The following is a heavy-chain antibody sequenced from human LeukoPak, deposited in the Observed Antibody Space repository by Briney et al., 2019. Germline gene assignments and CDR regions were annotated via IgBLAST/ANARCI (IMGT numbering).Heavy chain of an antibody. Sequence: GGSLRLSCAASVFTFDDHAMHWVRQAPGKGLEWGSFISGDGGSTYYADSVKGRFTISRDNSKNSLYLQMNSLRTEDTALYYCAKDRDGGYYDSSGYPDYWGQGTLVTVSS. CDR2: ISGDGGST. V-gene: IGHV3-43*02. J-gene: IGHJ4*02. CDR3: AKDRDGGYYDSSGYPDY. D-gene: IGHD3-22*01. CDR1: VFTFDDHA.